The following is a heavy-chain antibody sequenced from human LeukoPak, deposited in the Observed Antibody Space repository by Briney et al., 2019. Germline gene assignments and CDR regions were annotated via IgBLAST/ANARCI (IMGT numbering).Heavy chain of an antibody. CDR2: INPSGGST. V-gene: IGHV1-46*01. Sequence: ASVKVSCKASGYTFTSYYMHWVRQAPGQGLEWMGIINPSGGSTSYAQKFQGRVTMTRDTSTSTVYMELSSLRSEDTAVYYCATAAGPGQRFDYWGQGTLVTVSS. J-gene: IGHJ4*02. CDR3: ATAAGPGQRFDY. D-gene: IGHD6-13*01. CDR1: GYTFTSYY.